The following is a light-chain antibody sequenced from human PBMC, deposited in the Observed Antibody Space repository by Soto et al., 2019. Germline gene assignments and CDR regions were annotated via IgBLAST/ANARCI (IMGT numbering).Light chain of an antibody. CDR3: QQYNDWPPWT. Sequence: EIVVTQSPGTLSVSPEYRSTLSCMASQSVGNNLAWYQQRPGQAPRLLIYGAPTRATGIPARFSGNGSGTEFTLTMRSLQSEDFAVYYCQQYNDWPPWTFGQGSMVDIK. CDR1: QSVGNN. J-gene: IGKJ1*01. CDR2: GAP. V-gene: IGKV3-15*01.